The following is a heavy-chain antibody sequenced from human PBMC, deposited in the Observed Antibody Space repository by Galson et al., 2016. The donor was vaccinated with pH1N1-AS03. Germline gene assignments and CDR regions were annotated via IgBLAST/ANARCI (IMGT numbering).Heavy chain of an antibody. J-gene: IGHJ4*02. CDR2: ISGHGVST. D-gene: IGHD6-13*01. CDR1: GFTFSSYA. V-gene: IGHV3-64*01. Sequence: SLRLSCAASGFTFSSYAMYWVRQAPGKGLEYVSAISGHGVSTYYANSVRGRFTISRDNSKNTLYLQMGSLRAEDMAVYYCARGPVSYSNYWFPPPDYWGQGTLVTVSS. CDR3: ARGPVSYSNYWFPPPDY.